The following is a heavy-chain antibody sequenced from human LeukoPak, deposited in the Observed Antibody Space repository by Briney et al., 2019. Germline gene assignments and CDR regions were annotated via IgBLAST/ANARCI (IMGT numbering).Heavy chain of an antibody. CDR3: AREWYSSSSYVPTYYYYYGMDV. Sequence: ASVKVTCKASGYTFTRYYMHWVRQAPGQGLEWMGWINPNSGGTNYAQKFQGRVTMTRDTSISTAYMELSRLRSDDTAVYYCAREWYSSSSYVPTYYYYYGMDVWGQGPRSPSP. V-gene: IGHV1-2*02. D-gene: IGHD6-13*01. CDR2: INPNSGGT. CDR1: GYTFTRYY. J-gene: IGHJ6*02.